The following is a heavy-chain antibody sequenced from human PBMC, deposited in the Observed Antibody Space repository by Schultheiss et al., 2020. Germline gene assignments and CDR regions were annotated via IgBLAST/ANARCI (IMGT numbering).Heavy chain of an antibody. V-gene: IGHV3-23*01. D-gene: IGHD6-6*01. CDR2: ISGSGGST. CDR3: ARGAVAARRFDY. J-gene: IGHJ4*02. CDR1: GFTFSSYA. Sequence: GGSLRLSCAASGFTFSSYAMSWVRQAPGKGLEWVSAISGSGGSTYYADSVKGRFTFSRDNSMNTLYLQMNSLRADDTAVYFCARGAVAARRFDYWGQGTLVTVSS.